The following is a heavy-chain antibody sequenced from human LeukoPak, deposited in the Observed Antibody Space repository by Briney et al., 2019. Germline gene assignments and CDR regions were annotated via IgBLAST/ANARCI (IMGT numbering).Heavy chain of an antibody. CDR2: IKQDGSEK. CDR1: GFTFSNYW. Sequence: GGSLRLSRAASGFTFSNYWMGWVRQAPGKGLEWVANIKQDGSEKSYVDPVKGRFTISRDNAKNSLYLQMNSLRAEDTGVYYCVRAPATNEWRCMDYWGQGTLVTVSS. D-gene: IGHD2-8*02. J-gene: IGHJ4*02. V-gene: IGHV3-7*01. CDR3: VRAPATNEWRCMDY.